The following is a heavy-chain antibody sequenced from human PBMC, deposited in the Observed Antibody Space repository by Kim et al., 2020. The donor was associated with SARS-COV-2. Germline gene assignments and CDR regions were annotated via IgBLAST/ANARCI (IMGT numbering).Heavy chain of an antibody. V-gene: IGHV3-23*01. Sequence: YYADSVKGRFTISRDNSKNTLYLQMNSLRAEDTAVYYCAKPPATASHFDYWGQGTLVTVSS. CDR3: AKPPATASHFDY. D-gene: IGHD2-21*02. J-gene: IGHJ4*02.